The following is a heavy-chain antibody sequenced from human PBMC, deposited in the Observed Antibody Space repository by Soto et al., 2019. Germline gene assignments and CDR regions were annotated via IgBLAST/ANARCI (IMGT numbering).Heavy chain of an antibody. CDR3: ASSTPSGSYYDFDY. CDR2: ISSSSSYI. Sequence: GGSLRLSCAASGFTFSSYSMNWVRQAPGKGLEWVSSISSSSSYIYYADSVKGRFTISRDNAKNSLYLQMNSLRAEDTAVYYCASSTPSGSYYDFDYWGQGTLVTVSS. D-gene: IGHD1-26*01. V-gene: IGHV3-21*01. J-gene: IGHJ4*02. CDR1: GFTFSSYS.